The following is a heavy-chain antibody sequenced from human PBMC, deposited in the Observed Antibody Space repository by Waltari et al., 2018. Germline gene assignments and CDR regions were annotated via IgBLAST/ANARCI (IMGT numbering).Heavy chain of an antibody. V-gene: IGHV1-69*13. D-gene: IGHD1-26*01. Sequence: QVQLVQSGAEVKKPGASVKVYCKVSGYTLPELAMHWVRQAPGKGLEWMGGIIPIFGTANYAQKFQGRVTITADESTSTAYMELSSLRSEDTAVYYCARATGRGDYWCQGTLVTVSS. CDR3: ARATGRGDY. J-gene: IGHJ4*02. CDR1: GYTLPELA. CDR2: IIPIFGTA.